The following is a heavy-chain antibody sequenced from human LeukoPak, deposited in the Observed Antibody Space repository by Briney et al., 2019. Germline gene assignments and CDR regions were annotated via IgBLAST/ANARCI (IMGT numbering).Heavy chain of an antibody. Sequence: SETLSLTCAVCGGSFSGYYWSWIRQPPGKGLEWIGEINHSGSTNYNPSLKSRVTISVDTSKNQFSLKLSSVTAADTAVYYCARGQNGSGSYYNPGPPDYWGQGTLVTVSS. CDR2: INHSGST. V-gene: IGHV4-34*01. J-gene: IGHJ4*02. D-gene: IGHD3-10*01. CDR3: ARGQNGSGSYYNPGPPDY. CDR1: GGSFSGYY.